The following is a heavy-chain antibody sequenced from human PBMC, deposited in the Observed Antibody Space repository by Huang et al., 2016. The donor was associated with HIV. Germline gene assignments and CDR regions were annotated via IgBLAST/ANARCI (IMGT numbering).Heavy chain of an antibody. D-gene: IGHD3-10*01. J-gene: IGHJ3*02. Sequence: QVQLVESGGGVVQPGGSLRLSGAASGFTFSSYGMHWVRQAPGKGLEWVALFRYDGSNKYYADSVRGRFTISRDNSKNTRYLQINSLRAEDTAVYYCAKGSMANAFDIWGQGTMVTVSS. CDR2: FRYDGSNK. CDR1: GFTFSSYG. V-gene: IGHV3-30*02. CDR3: AKGSMANAFDI.